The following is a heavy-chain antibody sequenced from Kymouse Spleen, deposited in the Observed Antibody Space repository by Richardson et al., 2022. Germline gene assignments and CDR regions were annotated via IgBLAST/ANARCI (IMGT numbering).Heavy chain of an antibody. V-gene: IGHV3-9*01. Sequence: EVQLVESGGGLVQPGRSLRLSCAASGFTFDDYAMHWVRQAPGKGLEWVSGISWNSGSIGYADSVKGRFTISRDNAKNSLYLQMNSLRAEDTALYYCAKDWVF*LVIKPSLLLLRYGRLGPRDHGHRLL. CDR3: AKDWVF*LVIKPSLLLLRYGR. J-gene: IGHJ6*02. D-gene: IGHD3-9*01. CDR2: ISWNSGSI. CDR1: GFTFDDYA.